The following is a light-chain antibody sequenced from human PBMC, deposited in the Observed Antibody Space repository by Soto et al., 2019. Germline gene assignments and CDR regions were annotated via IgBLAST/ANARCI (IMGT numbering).Light chain of an antibody. CDR1: SSDVGGYNY. CDR3: SSYTSSSTGV. CDR2: EVS. V-gene: IGLV2-14*01. J-gene: IGLJ1*01. Sequence: QSALTQPASVSGSPGQSITISCTGTSSDVGGYNYVSWYQQHPGKAPKLMIYEVSNRPSGVSNRFSGSKSGNTASLTISGLQAEDEADYYCSSYTSSSTGVFGTGTQLTVL.